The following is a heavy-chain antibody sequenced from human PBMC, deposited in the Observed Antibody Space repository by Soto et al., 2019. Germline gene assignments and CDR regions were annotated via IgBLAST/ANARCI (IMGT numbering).Heavy chain of an antibody. CDR1: GFTLSSYW. D-gene: IGHD3-10*01. Sequence: GGSLSLSCAASGFTLSSYWMAWVRQTPGKGLEFVANIREDGKEINYVDSVKGRFTISRDNAKNSLFLQMNSLRDDDTAVYYCGTDQWGGAFDIGGQGTMVTVSS. CDR2: IREDGKEI. V-gene: IGHV3-7*01. CDR3: GTDQWGGAFDI. J-gene: IGHJ3*02.